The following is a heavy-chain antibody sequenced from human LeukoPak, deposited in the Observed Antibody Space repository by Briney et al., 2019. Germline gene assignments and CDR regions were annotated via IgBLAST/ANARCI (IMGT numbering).Heavy chain of an antibody. CDR2: IYYSGST. J-gene: IGHJ4*02. Sequence: PSETLSLTCAVSGGSISSGGYSWSWIRQPPGKGLEWIGYIYYSGSTYYNPSLKSRVTISVDTSKNQFSLKLSSVTAADTAVYYCARAVSYLNFGYWGQGTLVTVSS. CDR1: GGSISSGGYS. CDR3: ARAVSYLNFGY. V-gene: IGHV4-30-4*07.